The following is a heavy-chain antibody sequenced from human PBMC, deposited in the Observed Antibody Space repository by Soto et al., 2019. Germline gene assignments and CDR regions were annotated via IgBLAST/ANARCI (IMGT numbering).Heavy chain of an antibody. J-gene: IGHJ5*02. CDR3: ARDRVDCSGGNCWRSVEDT. V-gene: IGHV1-46*01. Sequence: QVQLVQSGAEVKKPGASVKVSCKASGYTFTIYYMHWVRQAPGQGLEWMGIIDPSGGGTSYAQKFQGRLNMTRDTSTSTVYMELSSLRSEDTAVYYCARDRVDCSGGNCWRSVEDTWGQGTLVTVSS. D-gene: IGHD2-15*01. CDR1: GYTFTIYY. CDR2: IDPSGGGT.